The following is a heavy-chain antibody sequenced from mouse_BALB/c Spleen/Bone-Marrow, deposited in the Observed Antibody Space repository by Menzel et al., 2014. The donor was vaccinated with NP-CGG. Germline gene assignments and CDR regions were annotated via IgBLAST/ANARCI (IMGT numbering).Heavy chain of an antibody. Sequence: VKLMESGAELAKPGASVKMSCKASGYTFTNYWMHWVKQRPGQGLEWIGYINPSTGYTEYNQKLKDKAILTADKSSSTAYMQLSSLTSEDSAVYYCARIYYYGRDYWGQGTTLTVSA. D-gene: IGHD1-1*01. CDR1: GYTFTNYW. CDR3: ARIYYYGRDY. CDR2: INPSTGYT. V-gene: IGHV1-7*01. J-gene: IGHJ2*01.